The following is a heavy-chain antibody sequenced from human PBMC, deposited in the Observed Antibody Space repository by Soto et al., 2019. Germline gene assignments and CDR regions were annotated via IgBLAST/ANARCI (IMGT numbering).Heavy chain of an antibody. V-gene: IGHV4-4*02. J-gene: IGHJ5*02. CDR1: GGSISSSNW. CDR2: IYHSGST. CDR3: ARRDSYGYAGWFDP. D-gene: IGHD5-18*01. Sequence: QVQLQESGPGLVKPSGTLSLTCAVSGGSISSSNWWSWVRQPPGQGLEWIGEIYHSGSTNYNPSLKSRVTISVDKSKNQFSLKLSSVTAADTAECYCARRDSYGYAGWFDPWGQGTLVTVSS.